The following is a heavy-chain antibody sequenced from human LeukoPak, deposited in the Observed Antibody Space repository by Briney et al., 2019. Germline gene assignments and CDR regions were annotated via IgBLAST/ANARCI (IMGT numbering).Heavy chain of an antibody. J-gene: IGHJ4*02. CDR1: GGSISSSSYY. Sequence: SETLSLTCTVSGGSISSSSYYWGWIRQPPGKGLEWIGSIYYSGSTYYNPSLKSRLTISVDTSKHQFSLKLSSVTAADTAMYYCARHKGHDYSDQYYFDYWGQGTLVTVSS. V-gene: IGHV4-39*01. CDR2: IYYSGST. D-gene: IGHD4-17*01. CDR3: ARHKGHDYSDQYYFDY.